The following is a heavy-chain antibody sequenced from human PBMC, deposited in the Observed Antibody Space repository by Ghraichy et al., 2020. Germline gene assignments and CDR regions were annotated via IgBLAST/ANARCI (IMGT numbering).Heavy chain of an antibody. V-gene: IGHV3-23*01. Sequence: GESLNISCAASGFSFGSFAISWVRQTPGKGLAWVSSISGGGEDTYYADSVRGRFTISRDNSKNTVYLQMNSLSAEDTAIYYCAKDPAYKFWSGYYDRFDNWGQGTRVTVSS. CDR3: AKDPAYKFWSGYYDRFDN. CDR2: ISGGGEDT. D-gene: IGHD3-3*01. J-gene: IGHJ4*02. CDR1: GFSFGSFA.